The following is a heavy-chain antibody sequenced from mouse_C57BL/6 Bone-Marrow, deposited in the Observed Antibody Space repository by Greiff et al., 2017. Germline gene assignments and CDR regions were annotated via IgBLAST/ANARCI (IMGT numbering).Heavy chain of an antibody. V-gene: IGHV5-9*01. J-gene: IGHJ3*01. Sequence: EVKLVESGGGLVKPGGSLKLSCAASGFTFSSYTMSWVRQTPEKRLEWVATISGGGGNTYYPDSVKGRFTTSRDNAKNTLYLQMSSLRSEDTALYYCARLWGYYGSSYDAWFAYWGQGTLVTVSA. CDR1: GFTFSSYT. D-gene: IGHD1-1*01. CDR2: ISGGGGNT. CDR3: ARLWGYYGSSYDAWFAY.